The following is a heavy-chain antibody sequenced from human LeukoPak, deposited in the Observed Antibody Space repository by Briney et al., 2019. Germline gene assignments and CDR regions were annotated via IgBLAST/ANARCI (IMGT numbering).Heavy chain of an antibody. CDR3: ARVDNEQLVGWFDP. Sequence: ASVKVSCKASGGTFSSYAISWVRQAPGQGLEWMGGIIPIFGTANYAQRFQGRVTITADESTSTAYMELSSLRSEDTAVYYCARVDNEQLVGWFDPWGQGTLVTVSS. V-gene: IGHV1-69*01. CDR1: GGTFSSYA. CDR2: IIPIFGTA. D-gene: IGHD6-6*01. J-gene: IGHJ5*02.